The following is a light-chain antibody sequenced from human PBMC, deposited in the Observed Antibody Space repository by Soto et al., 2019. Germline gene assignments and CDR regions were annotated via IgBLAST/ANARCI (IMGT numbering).Light chain of an antibody. CDR3: CSYTSISTYV. CDR2: EVS. Sequence: QSALTQPASVSGSPGQSITISCTVTSSDIGGFNYVSWLQQHPGKAPKLLISEVSNRPSGVSNRFSGSKSGYTASLTISGLQAEDEADYYCCSYTSISTYVFGSGTKVT. J-gene: IGLJ1*01. V-gene: IGLV2-14*01. CDR1: SSDIGGFNY.